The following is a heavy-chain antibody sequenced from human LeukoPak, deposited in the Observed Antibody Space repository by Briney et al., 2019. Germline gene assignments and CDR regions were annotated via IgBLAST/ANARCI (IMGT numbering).Heavy chain of an antibody. D-gene: IGHD4-17*01. V-gene: IGHV3-30-3*01. CDR2: ISYDGSNE. CDR1: GFTFSSYA. CDR3: ARANGDQPFDY. J-gene: IGHJ4*02. Sequence: GGSLRLSCATSGFTFSSYAMHWVRQAPGKGLEWMAVISYDGSNEYYADSVKGRFTISRDNSKNTLYLHMNSLRPEDTAVYYCARANGDQPFDYWGQGTLVTVSS.